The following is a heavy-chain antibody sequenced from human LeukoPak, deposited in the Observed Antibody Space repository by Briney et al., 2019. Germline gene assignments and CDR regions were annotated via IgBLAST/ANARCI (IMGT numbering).Heavy chain of an antibody. V-gene: IGHV1-45*02. CDR3: ANGPDGYNTY. CDR1: GYTFTYRY. CDR2: ITPFNGNT. D-gene: IGHD5-24*01. J-gene: IGHJ4*02. Sequence: SVKVSCKAAGYTFTYRYLHWVRQAPGQALEWMGWITPFNGNTNYAQKFQDRVTITRDRSMSTAYMELSSLRSEDTAMYYCANGPDGYNTYWGQGTLVTVSS.